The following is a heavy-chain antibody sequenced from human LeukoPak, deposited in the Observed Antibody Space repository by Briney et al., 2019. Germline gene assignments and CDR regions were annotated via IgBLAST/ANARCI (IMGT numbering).Heavy chain of an antibody. J-gene: IGHJ5*02. V-gene: IGHV1-69*13. CDR2: IIPIFGTA. CDR3: ASGGDDYSNSP. CDR1: GGTFSSYA. Sequence: ASVKVSCKASGGTFSSYAISWVRQAPGQGLERMGGIIPIFGTANYAQKFQGRVTITADESTSTAYMELSSLRSEDTAVYYCASGGDDYSNSPWGQGTLVTVSS. D-gene: IGHD4-11*01.